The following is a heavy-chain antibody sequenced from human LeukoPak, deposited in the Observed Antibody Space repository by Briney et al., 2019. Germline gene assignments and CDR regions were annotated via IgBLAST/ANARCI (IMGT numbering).Heavy chain of an antibody. Sequence: SETLSLTCTVSGGSTSSYYWSWIRQPAGKGLEWIGRIYTSGSTNYNPSLKSRVTMSVDTSKNQFSLKLSSVTAADTAVYYCARDGSGYDRLYYYGMDVWGQGTTVTVSS. V-gene: IGHV4-4*07. CDR2: IYTSGST. D-gene: IGHD5-12*01. J-gene: IGHJ6*02. CDR1: GGSTSSYY. CDR3: ARDGSGYDRLYYYGMDV.